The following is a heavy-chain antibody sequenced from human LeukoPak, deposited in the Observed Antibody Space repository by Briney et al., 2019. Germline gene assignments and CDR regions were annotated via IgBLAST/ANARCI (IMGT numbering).Heavy chain of an antibody. D-gene: IGHD3-22*01. Sequence: GGSLRLSCAASGFTFSSYVMHWVRQAPGKGLEWVAVISYDGSNKYYADSVKGRFTISRDNSKNTLYLQMNSLRAEDTAVYYCAKYRNIYYDSSGYFDYWGQGTLVTVSS. CDR1: GFTFSSYV. CDR2: ISYDGSNK. V-gene: IGHV3-30*18. CDR3: AKYRNIYYDSSGYFDY. J-gene: IGHJ4*02.